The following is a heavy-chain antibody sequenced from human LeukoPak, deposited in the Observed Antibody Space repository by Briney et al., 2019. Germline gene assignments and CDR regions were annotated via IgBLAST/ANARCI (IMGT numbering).Heavy chain of an antibody. Sequence: SETLSLTCAVYGGSFSGYYWSWIRQPPGKGLEWIGEINHSGSTYYNPSLKSRVTISVDKSKNQISLKLSSVTAADTAVYYCARDRSLPGTVDYWGQGTLVTVSS. J-gene: IGHJ4*02. D-gene: IGHD6-13*01. CDR1: GGSFSGYY. CDR2: INHSGST. V-gene: IGHV4-34*01. CDR3: ARDRSLPGTVDY.